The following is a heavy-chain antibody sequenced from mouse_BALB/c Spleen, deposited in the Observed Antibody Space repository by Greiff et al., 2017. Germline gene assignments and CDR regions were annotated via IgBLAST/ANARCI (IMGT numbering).Heavy chain of an antibody. Sequence: QVQLKESGAELAKPGASVKMSCKASGYTFTSYWMHWVKQRPGQGLEWIGYINPSTGYTEYNQKFKDKATLTADKSSSTAYMQLSSLTSEDSAVYYCARDHYYSGFAYWGQGTLVTVSA. V-gene: IGHV1-7*01. CDR1: GYTFTSYW. D-gene: IGHD1-1*01. J-gene: IGHJ3*01. CDR3: ARDHYYSGFAY. CDR2: INPSTGYT.